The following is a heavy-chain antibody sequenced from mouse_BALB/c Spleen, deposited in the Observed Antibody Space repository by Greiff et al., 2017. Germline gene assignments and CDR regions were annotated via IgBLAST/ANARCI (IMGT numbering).Heavy chain of an antibody. V-gene: IGHV5-6-5*01. Sequence: EVQRVESGGGLVKPGGSLKLSCAASGFTFSSYAMSWVRQTPEKRLEWVASISSGGSTYYPDSVKGRFTISRDNARNILYLQMSSLRSEDTAMYYCARASKLFDYWGQGTTLTVSS. J-gene: IGHJ2*01. CDR3: ARASKLFDY. CDR2: ISSGGST. D-gene: IGHD1-3*01. CDR1: GFTFSSYA.